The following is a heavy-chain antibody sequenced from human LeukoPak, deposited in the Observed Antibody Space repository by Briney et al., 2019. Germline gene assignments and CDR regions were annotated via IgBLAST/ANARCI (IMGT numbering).Heavy chain of an antibody. V-gene: IGHV4-4*07. D-gene: IGHD6-19*01. CDR3: ARMWFYSGWFSFDY. CDR2: IYTSGSA. Sequence: PGGSLRLSCAASGFTFSDYYMSWIRQPAGKGLEWIGRIYTSGSANYNPSLKSRVTMSVDTSKNQFSLKLSSVTAADTAVYYCARMWFYSGWFSFDYWGQGMLVTVSS. CDR1: GFTFSDYY. J-gene: IGHJ4*02.